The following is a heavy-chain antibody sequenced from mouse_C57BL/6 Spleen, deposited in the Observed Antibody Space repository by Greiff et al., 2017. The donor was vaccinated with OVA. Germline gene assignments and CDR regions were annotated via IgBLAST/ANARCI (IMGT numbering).Heavy chain of an antibody. D-gene: IGHD4-1*01. CDR1: GFNIKNTY. CDR2: IDPANGNT. V-gene: IGHV14-3*01. J-gene: IGHJ1*03. Sequence: EVQGVESVAELVRPGASVKLSCTASGFNIKNTYMHWVKQRPEQGLEWIGRIDPANGNTKYAPKFQGKATITADTSSNTAYLQLSSLTSEDTAIYYCARSLGRSWYFDVWGTGTTVTVSS. CDR3: ARSLGRSWYFDV.